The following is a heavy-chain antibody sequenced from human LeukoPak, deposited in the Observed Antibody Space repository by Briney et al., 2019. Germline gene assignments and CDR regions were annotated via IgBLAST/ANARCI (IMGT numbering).Heavy chain of an antibody. CDR3: ARAQLLWFGELFRNYFDY. D-gene: IGHD3-10*01. J-gene: IGHJ4*02. V-gene: IGHV3-7*01. CDR2: IKQDGSEK. CDR1: GFTFSSYW. Sequence: GGSLRLSCAASGFTFSSYWMSWVRQAPGKGLEWVANIKQDGSEKYYVDSVKGRFTISRDNAKNSLYLQMNSLRAGDTAVYYCARAQLLWFGELFRNYFDYWGQGTLVTVSS.